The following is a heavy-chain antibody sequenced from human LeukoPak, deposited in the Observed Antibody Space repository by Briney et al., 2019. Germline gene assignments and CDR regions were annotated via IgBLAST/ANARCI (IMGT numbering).Heavy chain of an antibody. CDR3: ATLKYCSSTSCYELDFDY. D-gene: IGHD2-2*01. J-gene: IGHJ4*02. CDR1: RYTFTGYY. V-gene: IGHV1-2*02. CDR2: INPSSGAT. Sequence: ASVKVSCKASRYTFTGYYMHWVRQAPGQGLEWMGWINPSSGATNYAQKFQGRVTMTRDTSISTAYMELSRLRSDDTAVHYCATLKYCSSTSCYELDFDYWGQGTLVTVSS.